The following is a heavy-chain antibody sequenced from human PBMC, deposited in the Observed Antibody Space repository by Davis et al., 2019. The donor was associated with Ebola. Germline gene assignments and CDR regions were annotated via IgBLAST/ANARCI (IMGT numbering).Heavy chain of an antibody. CDR3: ASRYGGNVDDAFDI. CDR2: INHSGST. Sequence: SETLSLTCAVYGGSFSGYYWSWIRQPPGKGLEWIGEINHSGSTNYNPSLKSRVTMSVDTSKNQFSLKMSSVTAADTAVYYCASRYGGNVDDAFDIWGQGTMVTVSS. V-gene: IGHV4-34*01. CDR1: GGSFSGYY. J-gene: IGHJ3*02. D-gene: IGHD4-23*01.